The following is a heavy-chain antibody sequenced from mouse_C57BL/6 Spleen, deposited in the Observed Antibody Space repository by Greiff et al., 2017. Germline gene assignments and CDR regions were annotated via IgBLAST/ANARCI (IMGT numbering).Heavy chain of an antibody. CDR3: GSSSPYFDY. CDR1: GYTFTSYW. Sequence: QVQLKESGAELAKPGASVKLSCKASGYTFTSYWMHWVKQRPGQGLEWIGYINPSSGYTKYNQKFKDKATLTADKSSSTAYIQLSSLTYEDSAVYYCGSSSPYFDYWVQGTTLTVSS. J-gene: IGHJ2*01. D-gene: IGHD1-1*01. CDR2: INPSSGYT. V-gene: IGHV1-7*01.